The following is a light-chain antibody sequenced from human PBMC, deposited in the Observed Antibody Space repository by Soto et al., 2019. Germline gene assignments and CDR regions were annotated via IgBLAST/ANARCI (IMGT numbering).Light chain of an antibody. J-gene: IGKJ1*01. CDR3: QQYNSYSPWT. Sequence: DIQMTQSPSTLSASVGDRVTITCRASQSISSWLAWYQQKPGKAPKLLIYDASSLESGVPSRFIGSGSGTEFTLTISSLQPDDFATDYCQQYNSYSPWTFGQGTKVEIK. CDR2: DAS. V-gene: IGKV1-5*01. CDR1: QSISSW.